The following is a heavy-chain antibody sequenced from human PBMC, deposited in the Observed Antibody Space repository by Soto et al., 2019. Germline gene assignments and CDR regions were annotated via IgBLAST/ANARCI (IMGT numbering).Heavy chain of an antibody. V-gene: IGHV4-59*01. Sequence: LSLTCTVSGGSISSYYWSWIRQPPGKGLEWIGYIYYSGSTNYNPSLKSQVTISVDTSKNQFSLKLSSVTAADTAVYYCASSSGWLFFQHWGQGTLVTVSS. CDR1: GGSISSYY. CDR3: ASSSGWLFFQH. D-gene: IGHD6-19*01. J-gene: IGHJ1*01. CDR2: IYYSGST.